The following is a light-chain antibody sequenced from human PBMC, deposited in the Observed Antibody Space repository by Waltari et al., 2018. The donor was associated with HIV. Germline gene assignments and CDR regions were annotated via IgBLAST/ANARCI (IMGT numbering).Light chain of an antibody. J-gene: IGKJ4*01. CDR2: SAF. Sequence: DIQMTQSPASLSASVGDTVTITWRASQDISNSVSWFQQQPGKVPKILVHSAFILQRGVPSRFRGSGSGTEYTLTISGLQAEDFATYFCQQYYGVPLTFGGGTRVDIK. V-gene: IGKV1-NL1*01. CDR3: QQYYGVPLT. CDR1: QDISNS.